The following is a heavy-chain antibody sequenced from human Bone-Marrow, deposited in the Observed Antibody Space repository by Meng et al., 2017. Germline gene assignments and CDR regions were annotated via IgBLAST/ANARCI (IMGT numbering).Heavy chain of an antibody. CDR1: GGSISSYY. Sequence: SETLSLTCTVSGGSISSYYWRWIRQPPGKGLEWIGYIYYSGSTNYNPSLKSRVTISVDTSKNQFSLKLSSVTAADTAVYYCARAWGGSGSFYRDWGQGTLVTVSS. CDR2: IYYSGST. J-gene: IGHJ4*02. CDR3: ARAWGGSGSFYRD. V-gene: IGHV4-59*01. D-gene: IGHD3-10*01.